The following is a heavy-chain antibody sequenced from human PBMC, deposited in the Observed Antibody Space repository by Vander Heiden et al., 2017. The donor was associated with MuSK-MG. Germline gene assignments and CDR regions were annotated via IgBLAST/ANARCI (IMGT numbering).Heavy chain of an antibody. Sequence: QVQLVQSGAEVKKPGSSVKVSCKASGGTFSSYAISWVRQAPGQGLEWMGGIIPIFGTANYAQKFQGRVTITADESTSTAYMELSSLRSEDTAVYYCARGGYSGSYLGFGYYGMDVWGQGTTVTVSS. CDR2: IIPIFGTA. V-gene: IGHV1-69*01. J-gene: IGHJ6*02. CDR1: GGTFSSYA. CDR3: ARGGYSGSYLGFGYYGMDV. D-gene: IGHD1-26*01.